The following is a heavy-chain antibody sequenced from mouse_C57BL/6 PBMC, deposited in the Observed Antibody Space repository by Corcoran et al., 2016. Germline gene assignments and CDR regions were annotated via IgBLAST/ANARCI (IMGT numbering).Heavy chain of an antibody. V-gene: IGHV1-66*01. Sequence: QVQLQQSGPELVKPGASVKISCKASGYSFTSYYIHWVKQRPGQGLEWIGWIYPGSGNTKYNEKFKGKATLTADTSSSTAYMQLSSLTSEDSAVYYCATITTVVAYYFDYWGQGTTLTVSS. D-gene: IGHD1-1*01. CDR3: ATITTVVAYYFDY. CDR1: GYSFTSYY. J-gene: IGHJ2*01. CDR2: IYPGSGNT.